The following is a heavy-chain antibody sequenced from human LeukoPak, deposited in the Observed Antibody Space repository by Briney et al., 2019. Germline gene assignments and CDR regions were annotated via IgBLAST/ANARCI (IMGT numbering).Heavy chain of an antibody. Sequence: PGGSLRLSCAASGFTFSSYGMHWVRQAPGKGLEWVAVISYDGSNKYYADSVKGRFTISRDNSKNTLYLQMNSLRAEDTAVYHCAKVTVTNDAFDIWGQGTMVTVSS. V-gene: IGHV3-30*18. CDR3: AKVTVTNDAFDI. CDR2: ISYDGSNK. J-gene: IGHJ3*02. D-gene: IGHD4-17*01. CDR1: GFTFSSYG.